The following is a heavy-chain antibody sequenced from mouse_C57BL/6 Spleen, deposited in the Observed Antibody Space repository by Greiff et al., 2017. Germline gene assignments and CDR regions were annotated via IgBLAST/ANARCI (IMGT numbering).Heavy chain of an antibody. J-gene: IGHJ1*03. Sequence: VQLQQSGAELVKPGASVKLSCKASGYTFTEYTIHWVKQRSGQGLEWIGLFYPGSGSIKCNEKFKDKATLTAVKSSSTVYMELSKLTSEDSAVYVCARHEGGYSNYPYFDVWGTGTTVTVSS. CDR3: ARHEGGYSNYPYFDV. V-gene: IGHV1-62-2*01. CDR1: GYTFTEYT. D-gene: IGHD2-5*01. CDR2: FYPGSGSI.